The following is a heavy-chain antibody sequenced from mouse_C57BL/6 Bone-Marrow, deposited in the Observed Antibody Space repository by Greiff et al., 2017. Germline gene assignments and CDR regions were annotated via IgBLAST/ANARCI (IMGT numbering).Heavy chain of an antibody. J-gene: IGHJ2*01. CDR2: IWTGGGT. V-gene: IGHV2-9-1*01. CDR3: AIHSGYYSYYFDY. Sequence: QVQLQQSGPGLVAPSQSLSITCTVSGFSLTSYAISWVRQPPGKGLEWLGVIWTGGGTNYNSALKSRLSISKDNSKSQVFLKMNSLQTDDTARYYCAIHSGYYSYYFDYWGQGTTLTVSS. D-gene: IGHD2-3*01. CDR1: GFSLTSYA.